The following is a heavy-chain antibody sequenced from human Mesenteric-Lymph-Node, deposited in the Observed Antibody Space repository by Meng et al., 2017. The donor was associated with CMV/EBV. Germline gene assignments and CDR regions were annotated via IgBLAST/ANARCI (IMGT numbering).Heavy chain of an antibody. CDR2: IYYSRST. V-gene: IGHV4-61*01. J-gene: IGHJ4*02. CDR1: SLSRPSYF. D-gene: IGHD3-9*01. Sequence: SLSRPSYFWSFVRQPPGKRPEWIGNIYYSRSTNYNPSLKSRVTVSLDTSKNQFSLKLTSLTAADTAMYYCASSELRYFDWLLLNFDYWGQGALVTVSS. CDR3: ASSELRYFDWLLLNFDY.